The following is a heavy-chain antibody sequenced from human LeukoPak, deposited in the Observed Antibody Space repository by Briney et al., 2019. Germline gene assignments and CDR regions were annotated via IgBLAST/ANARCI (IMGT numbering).Heavy chain of an antibody. V-gene: IGHV3-11*04. J-gene: IGHJ4*02. CDR3: ARGRGSSWYPSYYFDY. CDR2: ISSSGSTI. Sequence: GGSLRLSCAASGFTFSDYYMSWLRQAPGKGLEWVSYISSSGSTIYYADSVKGRFTISRDNAKNSLYLQMNSLRAEDTAVYYCARGRGSSWYPSYYFDYWGQGTLVTVSS. CDR1: GFTFSDYY. D-gene: IGHD6-13*01.